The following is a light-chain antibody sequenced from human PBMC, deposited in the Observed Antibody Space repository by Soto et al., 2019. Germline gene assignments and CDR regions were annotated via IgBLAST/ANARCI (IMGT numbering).Light chain of an antibody. CDR1: SSDVGGYNY. Sequence: QSALTQPASVSGSPGQSITISCTGTSSDVGGYNYVSWYQHYPGKAPKLIIYEVSNRPSGVSNRFSGSKSGNTASLTISGLQAEDEADYYCSSFTSSSTRVFGSGTKLTVL. CDR2: EVS. J-gene: IGLJ1*01. CDR3: SSFTSSSTRV. V-gene: IGLV2-14*01.